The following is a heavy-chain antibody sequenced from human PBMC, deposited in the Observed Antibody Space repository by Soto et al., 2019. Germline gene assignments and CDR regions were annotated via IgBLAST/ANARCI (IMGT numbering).Heavy chain of an antibody. D-gene: IGHD5-12*01. Sequence: SGPTLVNPSQTLTLTCTFSGFSLNTGGMCLSWVRQPTGKALEWLAVVRWDVEKHFSTSLRNRISVSKDASGDRVVLTMANMDPADSGTYYCVRTHGGYTAYYGMDVWGPGTTVTVSS. CDR2: VRWDVEK. CDR3: VRTHGGYTAYYGMDV. J-gene: IGHJ6*02. V-gene: IGHV2-70*19. CDR1: GFSLNTGGMC.